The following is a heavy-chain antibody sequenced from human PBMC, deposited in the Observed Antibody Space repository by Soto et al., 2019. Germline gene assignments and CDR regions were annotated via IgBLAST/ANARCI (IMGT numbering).Heavy chain of an antibody. Sequence: SETLSLTCTVSCDANYIGVYYWTWIRQHPGKGLDWIGYIYHTGKTYYNPSLESRVTMSVDTSKRQFSLKLTSVTAADTAVYYCARDGYDGSGSPYQAYWGPGTQVTVSS. CDR2: IYHTGKT. V-gene: IGHV4-31*03. J-gene: IGHJ4*02. CDR1: CDANYIGVYY. CDR3: ARDGYDGSGSPYQAY. D-gene: IGHD3-10*01.